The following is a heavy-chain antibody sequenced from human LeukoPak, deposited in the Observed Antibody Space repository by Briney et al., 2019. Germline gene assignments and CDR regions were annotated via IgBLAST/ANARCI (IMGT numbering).Heavy chain of an antibody. CDR3: ARDRLVVPAVNYYYGMDV. D-gene: IGHD2-2*01. V-gene: IGHV4-31*03. CDR2: IYYSGST. Sequence: SQTLSLTRTVSGGSISSGGYYWSWIRQHPGKGLEWIGYIYYSGSTYYNPSLKSRVTISVDTSKNQFSLKLSSVTAADTAVYYCARDRLVVPAVNYYYGMDVWGKGTTVTVSS. J-gene: IGHJ6*04. CDR1: GGSISSGGYY.